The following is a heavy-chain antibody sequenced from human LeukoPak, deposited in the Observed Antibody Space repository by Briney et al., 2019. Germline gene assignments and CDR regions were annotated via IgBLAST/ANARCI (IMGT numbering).Heavy chain of an antibody. V-gene: IGHV1-2*02. CDR3: AREEYYYDSSGYFPGDY. CDR2: INPNSGGT. CDR1: GYTFTGYY. J-gene: IGHJ4*02. D-gene: IGHD3-22*01. Sequence: ASVKVSCKASGYTFTGYYMHWVRQAPGQGLEWMGWINPNSGGTNYAQKVQGRVTMTRDTSISTAYMELSRLRSDDTAVYYCAREEYYYDSSGYFPGDYWGQGTLVTVSS.